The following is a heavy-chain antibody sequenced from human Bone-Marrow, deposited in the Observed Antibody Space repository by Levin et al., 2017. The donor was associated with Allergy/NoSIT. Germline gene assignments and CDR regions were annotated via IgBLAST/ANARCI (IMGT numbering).Heavy chain of an antibody. CDR1: GFTFSSYE. CDR2: ISSSGSTI. Sequence: GGSLRLSCAASGFTFSSYEMNWVRQAPGKGLEWVSYISSSGSTIYYADSVKGRFTISRDNAKNSLYLQMNSLRAEDTAVYYCARESEYCSSTSCYGAYFDYWGQGTLVTVSS. CDR3: ARESEYCSSTSCYGAYFDY. V-gene: IGHV3-48*03. J-gene: IGHJ4*02. D-gene: IGHD2-2*01.